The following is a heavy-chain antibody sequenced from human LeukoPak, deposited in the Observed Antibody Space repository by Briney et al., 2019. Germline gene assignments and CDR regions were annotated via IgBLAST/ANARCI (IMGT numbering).Heavy chain of an antibody. CDR2: MYPGDSET. D-gene: IGHD1-26*01. Sequence: GDSLKISCQGSGYTFTSYWIGWVRQMPGKGLEWMGIMYPGDSETRYSPSFQSLVTISADKSISTAYLQWTSLKASDTAMYYCATTLYSGIYGDAFDIWGQGTMVTVSS. J-gene: IGHJ3*02. CDR3: ATTLYSGIYGDAFDI. CDR1: GYTFTSYW. V-gene: IGHV5-51*03.